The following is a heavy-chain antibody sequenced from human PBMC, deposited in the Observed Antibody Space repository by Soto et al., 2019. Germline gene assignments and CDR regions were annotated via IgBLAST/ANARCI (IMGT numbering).Heavy chain of an antibody. Sequence: XGSLRLSCASSVCTFSTYGMHCVRQTPGKWLEWVALISYDGSNKLYSDSVRGRFTISRDNSKNTLYLQMNSLRAEDTAVYYCAKDQRPAPAIAWCFDLWGRATLGSVS. J-gene: IGHJ2*01. CDR3: AKDQRPAPAIAWCFDL. D-gene: IGHD2-21*01. V-gene: IGHV3-30*18. CDR1: VCTFSTYG. CDR2: ISYDGSNK.